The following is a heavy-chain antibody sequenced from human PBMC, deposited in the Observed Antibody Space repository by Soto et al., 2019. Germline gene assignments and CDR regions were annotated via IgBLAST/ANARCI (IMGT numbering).Heavy chain of an antibody. CDR2: IDWDDDK. J-gene: IGHJ3*02. Sequence: KAGPTLVNPTQTLTLTCPFSGFSLSTSGMCVSRIRQPPGKALEWLARIDWDDDKYYRTSLKTSLTISKDTSNNQVVLTMTNIDPVDTASYYCARIRAVAGTERAFDIWGQGTMVTVSS. V-gene: IGHV2-70*11. CDR3: ARIRAVAGTERAFDI. D-gene: IGHD6-19*01. CDR1: GFSLSTSGMC.